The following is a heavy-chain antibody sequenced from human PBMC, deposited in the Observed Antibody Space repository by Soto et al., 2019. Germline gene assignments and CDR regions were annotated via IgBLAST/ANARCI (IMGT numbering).Heavy chain of an antibody. CDR1: GFTFGDYA. J-gene: IGHJ4*02. CDR2: VKSNSDGGTT. D-gene: IGHD3-22*01. CDR3: TTDQSYYDSSGYI. V-gene: IGHV3-15*01. Sequence: PGGSLRLSCTASGFTFGDYAMSWFRQAPGKGLEWVGRVKSNSDGGTTDYAAPVKGRFTISRDDSKNTVYLQMFSLKTEDTAVYYCTTDQSYYDSSGYIWGQGTLVTVSS.